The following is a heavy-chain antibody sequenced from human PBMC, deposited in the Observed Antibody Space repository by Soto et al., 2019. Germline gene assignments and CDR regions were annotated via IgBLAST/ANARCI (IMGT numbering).Heavy chain of an antibody. CDR1: GYTFNGYY. J-gene: IGHJ4*02. Sequence: VGSVNVSCKASGYTFNGYYIHWVRQAPGQGLEWMGYINPNCGGTTYAQKFQGRVTMTRDTSISTAYMELTRLTSDDTAMYYCARINFYDSRRDGSSLTRWGKGNFVNVSA. V-gene: IGHV1-2*02. CDR2: INPNCGGT. CDR3: ARINFYDSRRDGSSLTR. D-gene: IGHD3-22*01.